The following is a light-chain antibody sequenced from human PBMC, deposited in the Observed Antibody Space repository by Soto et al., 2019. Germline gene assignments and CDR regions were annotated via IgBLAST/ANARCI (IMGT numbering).Light chain of an antibody. CDR2: MNN. J-gene: IGLJ3*02. CDR1: SSNIASYY. V-gene: IGLV1-47*01. Sequence: QSVLTQPPSASGTPGQRVTISCSGGSSNIASYYVYWYQQFPGTAPKLLIYMNNQRPSGVPDRFSGSKSGTSASLAISGLRSEDEADYYCAVWHDSLSGPVVFGGGTQLTVL. CDR3: AVWHDSLSGPVV.